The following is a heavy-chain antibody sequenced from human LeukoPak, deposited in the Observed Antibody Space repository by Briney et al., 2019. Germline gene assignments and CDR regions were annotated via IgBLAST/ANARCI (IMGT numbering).Heavy chain of an antibody. D-gene: IGHD1-26*01. V-gene: IGHV3-23*01. CDR3: SASYSGSSSFDY. J-gene: IGHJ4*02. CDR1: GFTFSSYA. Sequence: GGSLRLSCAASGFTFSSYAMSWVRQAPGKGLEWVSVISGSGGTTHYADSVKGRITISRENSKNTLYLQMNSLRAEDTAVYYCSASYSGSSSFDYWGQGTLVTVSS. CDR2: ISGSGGTT.